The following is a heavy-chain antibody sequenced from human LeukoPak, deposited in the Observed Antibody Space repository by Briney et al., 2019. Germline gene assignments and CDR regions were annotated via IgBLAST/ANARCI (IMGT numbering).Heavy chain of an antibody. D-gene: IGHD6-19*01. Sequence: AASVKVSCKASGGTFSSYAISWVRQAPGQGLEWMGGIIPIFGTANYAQKFQGRVTITADESTSTAYMELSSLRSEDTAVYYCAKDRGSSGWYYFDYWGQGTLVTVSS. V-gene: IGHV1-69*01. CDR2: IIPIFGTA. CDR3: AKDRGSSGWYYFDY. CDR1: GGTFSSYA. J-gene: IGHJ4*02.